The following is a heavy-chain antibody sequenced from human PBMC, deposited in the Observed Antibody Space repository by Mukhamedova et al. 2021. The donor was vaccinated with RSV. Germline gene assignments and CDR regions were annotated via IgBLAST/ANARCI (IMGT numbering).Heavy chain of an antibody. CDR3: ARNTYYDYVWGTHYYGMDV. J-gene: IGHJ6*02. V-gene: IGHV3-74*01. CDR2: INSDGSST. Sequence: GWVSRINSDGSSTSYADSVKGRFTISRDNAKNTLYLQMNSLRAEDTAVYYCARNTYYDYVWGTHYYGMDVWGQGTT. D-gene: IGHD3-16*01.